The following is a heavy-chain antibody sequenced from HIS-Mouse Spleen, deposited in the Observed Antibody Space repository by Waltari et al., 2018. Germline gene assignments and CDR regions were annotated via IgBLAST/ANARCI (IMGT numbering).Heavy chain of an antibody. D-gene: IGHD5-12*01. J-gene: IGHJ6*02. CDR3: AREPLRDGYNSYYYYGMDV. CDR2: INPNSGST. CDR1: GYTFTGYY. V-gene: IGHV1-2*02. Sequence: QVQLVQSGAEVKKPGASVKVSCKASGYTFTGYYMHWVRQAPGQGLEWMGWINPNSGSTNYAQKSQGRVTMTRDTSISTAYMELSRLRSDATAVYYCAREPLRDGYNSYYYYGMDVWGQGTTVTVSS.